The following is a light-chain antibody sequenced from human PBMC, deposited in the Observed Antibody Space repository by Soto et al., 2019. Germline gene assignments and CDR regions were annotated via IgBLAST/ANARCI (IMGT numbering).Light chain of an antibody. Sequence: SVLTQSPGTLSLSPGERATLSCSASQSISSTYLAWYQQKPGQAPRLLIYAAFTRHTGISDRFSGSGSGTDFILNINRVEPEDAAVYFCKQYEGTPLTFGGGTKVDIK. CDR2: AAF. J-gene: IGKJ4*01. V-gene: IGKV3-20*01. CDR3: KQYEGTPLT. CDR1: QSISSTY.